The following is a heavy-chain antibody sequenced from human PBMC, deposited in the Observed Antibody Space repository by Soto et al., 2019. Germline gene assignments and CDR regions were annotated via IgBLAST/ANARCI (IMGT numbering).Heavy chain of an antibody. CDR3: AKGFGSHYHSFDC. CDR1: GFTFSSYG. V-gene: IGHV3-30*18. CDR2: ISYDGSNK. Sequence: QVQLVESGGGVVQPGRSLRLSCAASGFTFSSYGVHWVRQGPGKGLEWVAVISYDGSNKYYADSVKGRFTISRDNSKNTLYLQMNSLRAEDTAVYYCAKGFGSHYHSFDCWGQGTLVSVSS. D-gene: IGHD1-26*01. J-gene: IGHJ4*02.